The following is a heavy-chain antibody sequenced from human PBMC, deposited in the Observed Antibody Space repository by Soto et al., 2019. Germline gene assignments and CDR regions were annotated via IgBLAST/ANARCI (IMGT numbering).Heavy chain of an antibody. J-gene: IGHJ4*02. CDR2: TIPIFGTA. Sequence: QVQLVQSGAEVKKPGSSVKVSCKASGGTFSSYAISWVRQAPGQGLEWMGGTIPIFGTANYAQKCQGRVTTTADEARSTAYMELSSLRSEDTAVYYGARDSGSSGWHWDSDYWGQGTLVTVSS. CDR3: ARDSGSSGWHWDSDY. V-gene: IGHV1-69*01. D-gene: IGHD6-25*01. CDR1: GGTFSSYA.